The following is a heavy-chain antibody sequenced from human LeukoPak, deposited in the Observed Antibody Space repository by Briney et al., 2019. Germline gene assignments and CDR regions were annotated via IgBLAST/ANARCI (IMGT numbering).Heavy chain of an antibody. Sequence: GGSLRLSCAASRFTFSSYAMSWVRQAPGKGLEWVSGISSSGGTTYYTDSVKGRFTISSDNSKNTLYLQMNSLRAEDTAVYYCAARAVAGTPYYFDYWGQGTLVTVSS. V-gene: IGHV3-23*01. CDR3: AARAVAGTPYYFDY. J-gene: IGHJ4*02. D-gene: IGHD6-19*01. CDR1: RFTFSSYA. CDR2: ISSSGGTT.